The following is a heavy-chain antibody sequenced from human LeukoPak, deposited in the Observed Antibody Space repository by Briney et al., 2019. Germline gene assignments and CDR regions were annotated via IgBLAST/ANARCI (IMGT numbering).Heavy chain of an antibody. J-gene: IGHJ4*02. CDR1: GGSVSGGSYY. V-gene: IGHV4-39*01. CDR3: ARHFDY. Sequence: PSETLSLTCTVSGGSVSGGSYYWGWIRQPPGKGLEWIGTISYSGSTSYNPSLKSRVTISADTSNNQFSLKLTSVTAADTAVYYCARHFDYWGQGTLVTVSS. CDR2: ISYSGST.